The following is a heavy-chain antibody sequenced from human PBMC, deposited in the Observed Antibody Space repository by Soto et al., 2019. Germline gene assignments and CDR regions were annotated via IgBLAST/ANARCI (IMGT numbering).Heavy chain of an antibody. J-gene: IGHJ3*02. CDR3: ARHSNVLRFLEWSPSDAFDI. D-gene: IGHD3-3*01. Sequence: SETLSLTCTVSGGSISSYYWSWIRQPPGKGLEWIGYIYNSGSTNYNPSLKSRVTISVDTSKNQFSLKLSSVTAADTAVYYCARHSNVLRFLEWSPSDAFDIWGQGTMVTVSS. CDR2: IYNSGST. V-gene: IGHV4-59*08. CDR1: GGSISSYY.